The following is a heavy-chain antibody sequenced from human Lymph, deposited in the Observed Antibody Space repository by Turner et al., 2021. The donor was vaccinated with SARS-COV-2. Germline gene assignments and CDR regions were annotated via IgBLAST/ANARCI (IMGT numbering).Heavy chain of an antibody. CDR2: IRTNSDGGTT. V-gene: IGHV3-15*01. D-gene: IGHD1-26*01. CDR3: TTSLSQGARWDGMDV. CDR1: GFSFTKAW. Sequence: VQLVESGGGLVRPGGSPSLPCTDSGFSFTKAWMSWVRQAPGKGLEWVGRIRTNSDGGTTDYAAPVAGRLIISRDDSKNTLYLQMNSLKTEDTAVYYCTTSLSQGARWDGMDVWGPGTTVIVSS. J-gene: IGHJ6*02.